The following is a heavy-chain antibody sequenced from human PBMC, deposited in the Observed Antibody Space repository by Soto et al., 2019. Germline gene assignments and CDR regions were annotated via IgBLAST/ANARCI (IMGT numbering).Heavy chain of an antibody. CDR3: ARDHKGGYYYYGMDV. J-gene: IGHJ6*02. CDR2: ISSSGSTI. CDR1: EFTFSSYG. Sequence: VQLVESGGGVVQPGRSLRLSCAASEFTFSSYGMHWVRQAPGKGLEWVSYISSSGSTIYYADSVKGRFTISRDNAKNSLYLQMNSLRAEDTAVYYCARDHKGGYYYYGMDVWGQGTTVTVSS. V-gene: IGHV3-48*03.